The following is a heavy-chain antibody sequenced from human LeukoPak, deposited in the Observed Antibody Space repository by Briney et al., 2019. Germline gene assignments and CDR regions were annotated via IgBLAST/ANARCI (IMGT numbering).Heavy chain of an antibody. CDR3: ARGNSYGSYYFDY. J-gene: IGHJ4*02. V-gene: IGHV4-59*01. Sequence: PSETLSLTCTVSGGSISSYYWSWIRQPPGKGLEWIGYIYYSGSTNYNPSLKSRVTISVDTSKNQFSLKLSSVTAADTAVYYRARGNSYGSYYFDYWGQGTLVTVSS. CDR1: GGSISSYY. CDR2: IYYSGST. D-gene: IGHD5-18*01.